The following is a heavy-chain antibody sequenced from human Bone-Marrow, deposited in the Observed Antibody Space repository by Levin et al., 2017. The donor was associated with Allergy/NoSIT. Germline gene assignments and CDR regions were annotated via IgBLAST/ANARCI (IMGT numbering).Heavy chain of an antibody. Sequence: PGGSLRLSCTASGFTFGDYGMTWFRQAPGKGLEWVGFIRSKAYGETTEYAASVKGKFTISRDDSKSIAYLQMNSLKTEDTAVYYCSRGYCGGGHCYSDAFDIWGQGTMVTVSS. D-gene: IGHD2-15*01. V-gene: IGHV3-49*03. J-gene: IGHJ3*02. CDR2: IRSKAYGETT. CDR3: SRGYCGGGHCYSDAFDI. CDR1: GFTFGDYG.